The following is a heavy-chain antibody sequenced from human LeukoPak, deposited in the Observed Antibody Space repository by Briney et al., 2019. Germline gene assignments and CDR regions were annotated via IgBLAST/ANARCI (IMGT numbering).Heavy chain of an antibody. D-gene: IGHD6-13*01. Sequence: PSETLSLTCTVFGGSINGYYWRWIRQPPGKGLEWIGYIYYSGNTNYNPSLKSRVSISVDTSKHQFSLNLSSVTAADTAVYYCARLHFAAAEEFDPWGQGTLVTVSS. V-gene: IGHV4-59*08. CDR1: GGSINGYY. J-gene: IGHJ5*02. CDR2: IYYSGNT. CDR3: ARLHFAAAEEFDP.